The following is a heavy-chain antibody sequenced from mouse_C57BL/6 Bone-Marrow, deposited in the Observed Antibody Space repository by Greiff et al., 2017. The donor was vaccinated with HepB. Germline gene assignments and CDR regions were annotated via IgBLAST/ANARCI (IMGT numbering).Heavy chain of an antibody. CDR3: ARAYDPTGYFDV. J-gene: IGHJ1*03. D-gene: IGHD2-3*01. CDR1: GFTFSDYG. V-gene: IGHV5-17*01. CDR2: ISSGSSTI. Sequence: EVKVVESGGGLVKPGGSLKLSCAASGFTFSDYGMHWVRQAPEKGLEWVAYISSGSSTIYYADTVKGRFTISRDNAKNTLFLQMTRLRSEDTAMYYCARAYDPTGYFDVWGTGTTVTVSS.